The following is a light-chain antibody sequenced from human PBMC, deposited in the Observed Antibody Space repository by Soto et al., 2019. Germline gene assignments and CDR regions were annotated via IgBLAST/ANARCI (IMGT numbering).Light chain of an antibody. CDR3: QQSYSTPWT. CDR1: QTVTSSY. Sequence: EIVLTQSPGILSLSPGERATLSCRASQTVTSSYLAWYQQKPGQPPRLLIYGASSRATGIPDNFRGSGSGTDFTLTISSLQPEDFATYYCQQSYSTPWTFGQGTKVEIK. CDR2: GAS. J-gene: IGKJ1*01. V-gene: IGKV3-20*01.